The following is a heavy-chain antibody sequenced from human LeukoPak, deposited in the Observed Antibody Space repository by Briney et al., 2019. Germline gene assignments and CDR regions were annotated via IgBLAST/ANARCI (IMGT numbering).Heavy chain of an antibody. J-gene: IGHJ5*02. D-gene: IGHD4-11*01. CDR1: GGSISSYY. CDR3: ARHVYVPLVTTVGWFDP. V-gene: IGHV4-59*08. Sequence: PSETLSLTCTVSGGSISSYYWSWIRQPPGKGLEWIGYIYYSGSTNYNPSLKSRVTISVDTSKNQFSLKLSSVTAADTAVYYCARHVYVPLVTTVGWFDPWGQGTLVTVSS. CDR2: IYYSGST.